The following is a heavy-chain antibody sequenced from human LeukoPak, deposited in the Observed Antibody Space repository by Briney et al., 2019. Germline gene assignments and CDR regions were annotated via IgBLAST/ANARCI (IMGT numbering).Heavy chain of an antibody. CDR3: ARADYSYGIWDAFDI. D-gene: IGHD5-18*01. CDR1: GYTFTGYY. CDR2: INPNSGGT. Sequence: ASVKVSCKASGYTFTGYYMHWVRQAPGQGLEWMGWINPNSGGTNYAQKFQGRVTMTRDTSISTAYMELGRLRSDDTAVYYCARADYSYGIWDAFDIWGQGTMVTVSS. V-gene: IGHV1-2*02. J-gene: IGHJ3*02.